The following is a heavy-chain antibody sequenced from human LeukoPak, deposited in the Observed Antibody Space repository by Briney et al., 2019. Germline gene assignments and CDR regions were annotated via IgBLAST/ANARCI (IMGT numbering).Heavy chain of an antibody. CDR3: ARVGDGNFDY. V-gene: IGHV4-4*07. CDR1: GGSIRSYY. CDR2: VYTSGLT. J-gene: IGHJ4*02. Sequence: SETLSLTCTVSGGSIRSYYWSWIRQPAGKGLEWIGRVYTSGLTGYNPSLKSRVTMSVDTSKNQYSLKLSSVTAADTAVYYCARVGDGNFDYWGQGTLVTVSS.